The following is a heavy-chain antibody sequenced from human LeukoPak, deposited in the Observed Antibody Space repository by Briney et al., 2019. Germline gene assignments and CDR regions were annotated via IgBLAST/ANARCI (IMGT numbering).Heavy chain of an antibody. CDR2: ITSAGGTI. CDR1: GFTFSTYA. CDR3: ARVIVSMVRNDY. V-gene: IGHV3-48*02. J-gene: IGHJ4*02. D-gene: IGHD3-10*01. Sequence: PGGSLRLSCAASGFTFSTYAMNWVRQAPGKGLEWVSYITSAGGTIYYADSVKGRFTISRDNAKNSLYLQMNSLRDEDTAVYYCARVIVSMVRNDYWGQGTLVTVSS.